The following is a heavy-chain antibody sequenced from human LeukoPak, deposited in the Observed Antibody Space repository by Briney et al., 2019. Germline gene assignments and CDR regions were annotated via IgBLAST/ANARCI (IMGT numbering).Heavy chain of an antibody. CDR1: EYRFTDKY. J-gene: IGHJ5*02. CDR2: INPTGGST. Sequence: ASVKVSCKASEYRFTDKYMHWVRQAPGQGLEWMGLINPTGGSTGYAQKFQGRVTMTRDMSTSTDYMELSSLRSEDTAIYYCARDNSVGDNAWWFDPWGQGTLVTVSS. D-gene: IGHD1-26*01. V-gene: IGHV1-46*01. CDR3: ARDNSVGDNAWWFDP.